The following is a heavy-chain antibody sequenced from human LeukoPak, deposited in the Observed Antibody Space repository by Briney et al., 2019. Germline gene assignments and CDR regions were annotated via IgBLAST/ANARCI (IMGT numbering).Heavy chain of an antibody. V-gene: IGHV4-34*01. CDR3: ARGSGSYYYYYYMDV. J-gene: IGHJ6*03. CDR2: INHSGST. D-gene: IGHD3-10*01. CDR1: GGSFSGYY. Sequence: SETLSLTCAVHGGSFSGYYWSRIRQPPGKGLEWIGEINHSGSTNYNPSLKSRVTISVDTSKNQFSLKLSSVTAADTAVYYCARGSGSYYYYYYMDVWGKGTTVTISS.